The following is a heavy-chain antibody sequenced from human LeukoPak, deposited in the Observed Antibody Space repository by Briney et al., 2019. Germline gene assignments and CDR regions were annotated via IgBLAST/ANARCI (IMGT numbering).Heavy chain of an antibody. Sequence: GGSLRPSCAASGFSFSGSAMHWVRQASGKGLEWVGRIRSKANSYATAYAASVNGRFTISRNDSKNTAYLQLNSLKTEDTAMYYCTSPKRYGDYGNDYWGQGTLVTVSS. CDR3: TSPKRYGDYGNDY. CDR2: IRSKANSYAT. J-gene: IGHJ4*02. CDR1: GFSFSGSA. D-gene: IGHD4-17*01. V-gene: IGHV3-73*01.